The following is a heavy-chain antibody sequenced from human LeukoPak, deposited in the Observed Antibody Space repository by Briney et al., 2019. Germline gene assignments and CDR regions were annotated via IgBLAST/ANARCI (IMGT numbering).Heavy chain of an antibody. CDR1: GFTFSSYG. Sequence: GGSLRLSCAASGFTFSSYGMHWVRQAPGKGLEWVAVIWYDGSNKYYADSVKGRFTISRDNSKNTLYLQMNSLRAEDTAVYYCARAGEDYGDKRSAFDIWGQGTMVTVSS. J-gene: IGHJ3*02. CDR3: ARAGEDYGDKRSAFDI. CDR2: IWYDGSNK. D-gene: IGHD4-17*01. V-gene: IGHV3-33*01.